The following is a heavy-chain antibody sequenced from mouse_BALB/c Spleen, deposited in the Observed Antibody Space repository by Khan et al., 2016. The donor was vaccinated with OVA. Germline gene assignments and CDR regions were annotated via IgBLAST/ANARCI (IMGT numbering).Heavy chain of an antibody. Sequence: QVQLKQSGAELARPGASVKMSCKASGYTFTSYTIHWIKLRPGQGLEWIGYLNPSNGYTNYNQKFKDKATLTADKSSTTAYMELSSLTSDDSALYNCVRDGAYHRNDGWFAYWGQGTLVTVSA. V-gene: IGHV1-4*01. CDR1: GYTFTSYT. J-gene: IGHJ3*01. D-gene: IGHD2-14*01. CDR2: LNPSNGYT. CDR3: VRDGAYHRNDGWFAY.